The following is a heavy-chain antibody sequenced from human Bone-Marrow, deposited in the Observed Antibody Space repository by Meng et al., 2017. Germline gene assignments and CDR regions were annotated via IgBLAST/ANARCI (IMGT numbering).Heavy chain of an antibody. CDR1: GYTFTGYY. V-gene: IGHV1-2*06. D-gene: IGHD6-19*01. Sequence: QGQRGHAGGEVKKPGASVKVSCKASGYTFTGYYMHWGRQAPGQGLEWMGRINPNSGGTNYAQKFQGRVTMTRDTSISTAYMELSRLRSDDTAVYYCARVQWGGYSSGWYHFDYWGQGTLVTVSS. CDR3: ARVQWGGYSSGWYHFDY. CDR2: INPNSGGT. J-gene: IGHJ4*02.